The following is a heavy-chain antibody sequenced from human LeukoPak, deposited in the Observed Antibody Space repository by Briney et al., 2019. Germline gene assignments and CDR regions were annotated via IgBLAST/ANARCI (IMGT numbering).Heavy chain of an antibody. J-gene: IGHJ6*03. CDR3: ARTTEGGYSYGYFYYYYMDV. V-gene: IGHV4-38-2*02. D-gene: IGHD5-18*01. Sequence: SETLSLTCTVSGYSISSGYYWGWIRQPPRKGLEWIGYIYYSGSTNYKSSLKSRVTISVDTSKNQFSLKLSSVTAADTAVYYCARTTEGGYSYGYFYYYYMDVWGKGTTVTISS. CDR2: IYYSGST. CDR1: GYSISSGYY.